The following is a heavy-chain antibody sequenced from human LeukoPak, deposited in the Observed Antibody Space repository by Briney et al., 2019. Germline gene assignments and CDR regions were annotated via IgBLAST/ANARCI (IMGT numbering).Heavy chain of an antibody. CDR3: AREDPLRYHFDY. Sequence: GGSLRLSCAASGFTASSNYMSWVRQAPGKGLEWVSVIYSDDRTYYADSVKGRFAICRDNSKNPVYFHMNSVRAEDTAVYYCAREDPLRYHFDYWGQGTLVTVSS. D-gene: IGHD1-1*01. V-gene: IGHV3-53*01. CDR2: IYSDDRT. CDR1: GFTASSNY. J-gene: IGHJ4*02.